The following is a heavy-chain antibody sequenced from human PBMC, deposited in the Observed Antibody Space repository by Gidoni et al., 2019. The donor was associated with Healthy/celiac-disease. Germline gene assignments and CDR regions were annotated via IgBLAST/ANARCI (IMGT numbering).Heavy chain of an antibody. D-gene: IGHD4-4*01. CDR1: GYSFTSYW. J-gene: IGHJ4*02. Sequence: EVKRVQSGAEVKKPGESLRISGKGSGYSFTSYWISWVRQMPGKGLEWMGRIDPGYSYPNSSPSFQGHVTISANKSISTAYLQWSSLKASATAMYYCARLYSNSPEDDYWGQGTLVTVSS. CDR2: IDPGYSYP. CDR3: ARLYSNSPEDDY. V-gene: IGHV5-10-1*03.